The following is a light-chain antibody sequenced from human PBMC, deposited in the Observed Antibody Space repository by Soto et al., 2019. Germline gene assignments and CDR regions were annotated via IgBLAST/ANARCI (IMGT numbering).Light chain of an antibody. CDR1: SSDVGGYNY. Sequence: QSALTQPASVSGSPGQSITISCTGTSSDVGGYNYVSWYQQHTGKAPKLMIYDVSNRPSGVSNRFSGSKSGNTASLTISGLQAEDEADYYCSSYTTSRDVVFGGGTKLTVL. CDR2: DVS. CDR3: SSYTTSRDVV. J-gene: IGLJ2*01. V-gene: IGLV2-14*01.